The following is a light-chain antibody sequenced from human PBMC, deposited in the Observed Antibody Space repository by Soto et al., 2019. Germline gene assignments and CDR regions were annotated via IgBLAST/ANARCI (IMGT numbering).Light chain of an antibody. Sequence: EVVFTQSPDTLSVSPGDRATLSCRASQYIGSAVAWYRQRSGQAPRLLIFDASIRVPTTPARFSGSGSGTDFTLTISSLEPEDFAVYYCQQRSDWSSITFGQGTRLEIK. CDR1: QYIGSA. J-gene: IGKJ5*01. CDR3: QQRSDWSSIT. V-gene: IGKV3-11*01. CDR2: DAS.